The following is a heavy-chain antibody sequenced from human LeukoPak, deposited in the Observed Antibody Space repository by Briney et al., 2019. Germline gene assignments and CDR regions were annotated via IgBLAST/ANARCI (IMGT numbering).Heavy chain of an antibody. CDR2: IYYSGST. CDR3: ARVSSSSRGVVYWFDP. V-gene: IGHV4-31*11. Sequence: SETLSLTCAVYGGSISSGGYYWSWIRQHPGKGLEWIGYIYYSGSTYYNPSLKSRVTISVDTSKNQFSLKLSSVTAADTAVYYCARVSSSSRGVVYWFDPWGQGTLVTVSS. J-gene: IGHJ5*02. D-gene: IGHD6-6*01. CDR1: GGSISSGGYY.